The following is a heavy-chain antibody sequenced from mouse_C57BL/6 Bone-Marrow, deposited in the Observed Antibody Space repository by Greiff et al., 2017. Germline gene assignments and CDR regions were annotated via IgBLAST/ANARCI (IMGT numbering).Heavy chain of an antibody. D-gene: IGHD2-4*01. CDR1: GYSFTSYY. J-gene: IGHJ4*01. CDR2: IYPGSGNT. V-gene: IGHV1-66*01. Sequence: QVQLQQSGPELVKPGASVKISCKASGYSFTSYYIHWVKQRPGQGLEWIGWIYPGSGNTKYNEKFKGKAPLTADTSAITAYMQLSSLTSENSEVYYCARVWDYSLSYYAMDYWGQGTSVTVSS. CDR3: ARVWDYSLSYYAMDY.